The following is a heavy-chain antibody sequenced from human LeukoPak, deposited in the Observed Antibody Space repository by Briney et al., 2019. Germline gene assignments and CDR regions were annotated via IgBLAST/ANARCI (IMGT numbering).Heavy chain of an antibody. V-gene: IGHV4-34*01. CDR3: ARHDYRRINDGMDV. CDR2: INHSGRT. D-gene: IGHD3-16*02. Sequence: SETVSLTCFVYGGSFCGHYWSWLRQAPGMGLEWIGEINHSGRTNYIRFLKSRVTILVDTFKRQFSRKLSSVTAADTAVYYCARHDYRRINDGMDVWGQGTTVIVSS. CDR1: GGSFCGHY. J-gene: IGHJ6*02.